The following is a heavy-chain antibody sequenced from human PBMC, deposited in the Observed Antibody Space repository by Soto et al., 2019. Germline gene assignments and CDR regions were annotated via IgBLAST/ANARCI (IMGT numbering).Heavy chain of an antibody. CDR3: ARGLGAPDY. D-gene: IGHD3-16*01. CDR2: IKQDGSEK. CDR1: GVTCSNDW. Sequence: GGSMRLSWAASGVTCSNDWMSWVRQAPGKGLEWVANIKQDGSEKNYVDSVQGQFTISRDNAKNSLYLQMNSLRAEDTAVYYCARGLGAPDYWGQGTLVTVSS. V-gene: IGHV3-7*01. J-gene: IGHJ4*02.